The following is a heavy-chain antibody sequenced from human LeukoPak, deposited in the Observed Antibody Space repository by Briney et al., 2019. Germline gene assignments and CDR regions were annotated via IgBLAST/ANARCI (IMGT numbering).Heavy chain of an antibody. CDR2: IIPIFGTA. Sequence: SVKVSCKASGGTFSSYAISWVRQAPGQGLEWMGGIIPIFGTANYAQKFQGRVTITTDESTSTAYMELSSLRSEDTAVYYCATSGSYSKNYFDYWGQGTLVTVSS. CDR3: ATSGSYSKNYFDY. D-gene: IGHD1-26*01. J-gene: IGHJ4*02. CDR1: GGTFSSYA. V-gene: IGHV1-69*05.